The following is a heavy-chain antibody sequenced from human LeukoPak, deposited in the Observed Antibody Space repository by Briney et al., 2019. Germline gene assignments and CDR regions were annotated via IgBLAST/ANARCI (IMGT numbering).Heavy chain of an antibody. CDR1: GFTFSSYG. D-gene: IGHD6-13*01. V-gene: IGHV3-33*01. J-gene: IGHJ6*03. Sequence: GGSLRLSCAASGFTFSSYGMHWVRQAPGKGLEWVAVIWYDGSNKYYADSVKGRFTISRDNAKNSLYLQMNSLRAEDTAVYYCARDGYSSSWYGGYYYYYYMDVWGKGTTVTVSS. CDR2: IWYDGSNK. CDR3: ARDGYSSSWYGGYYYYYYMDV.